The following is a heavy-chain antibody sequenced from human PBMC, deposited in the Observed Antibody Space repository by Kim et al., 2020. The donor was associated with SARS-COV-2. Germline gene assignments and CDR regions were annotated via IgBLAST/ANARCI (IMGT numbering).Heavy chain of an antibody. J-gene: IGHJ6*02. V-gene: IGHV1-18*01. CDR3: ARDPNGGNSDYYYCGMDV. Sequence: ASVKVSCKASGYTFTSYGISWVRQAPGQGLEWMGWISAYNGNTNYAQKLQGRVTMTTDTSTSTAYMELRSLRSDDTAVYYCARDPNGGNSDYYYCGMDVWGQGTTVTVSS. CDR1: GYTFTSYG. D-gene: IGHD2-21*02. CDR2: ISAYNGNT.